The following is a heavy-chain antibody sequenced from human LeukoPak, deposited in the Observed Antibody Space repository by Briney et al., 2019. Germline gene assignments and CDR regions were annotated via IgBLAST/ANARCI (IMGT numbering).Heavy chain of an antibody. Sequence: GGSLRLSCAASGFTFNNHWMHWVRHAPGKGLVWISRINTDGRTTDYADSVKGRFTISRDNAKNTLYLQMNSLRAEDTAVYYWGREVNWNQIDYWGQGSLATVSS. CDR1: GFTFNNHW. CDR3: GREVNWNQIDY. CDR2: INTDGRTT. D-gene: IGHD1-20*01. V-gene: IGHV3-74*01. J-gene: IGHJ4*02.